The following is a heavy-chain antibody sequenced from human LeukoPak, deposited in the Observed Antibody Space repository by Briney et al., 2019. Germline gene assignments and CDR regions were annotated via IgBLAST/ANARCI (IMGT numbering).Heavy chain of an antibody. V-gene: IGHV3-30*02. CDR1: EFTFSSYG. CDR3: VLNTLTSTEYYDSSGYYKALDY. D-gene: IGHD3-22*01. J-gene: IGHJ4*02. Sequence: PGGSLRLSCAASEFTFSSYGMHWVRQAPGKGLEWVAFIRYDGSNKYYADSVKGRFTISRDNSKNTLYLQMNSLRAEDTAVYYCVLNTLTSTEYYDSSGYYKALDYWGQGTLVTVSS. CDR2: IRYDGSNK.